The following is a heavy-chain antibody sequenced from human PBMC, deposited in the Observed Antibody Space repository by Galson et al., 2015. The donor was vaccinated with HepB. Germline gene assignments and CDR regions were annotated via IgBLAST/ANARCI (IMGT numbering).Heavy chain of an antibody. D-gene: IGHD3-22*01. CDR1: GGSISSGGYS. V-gene: IGHV4-30-2*01. CDR2: IYHSGST. J-gene: IGHJ4*02. CDR3: ARVNNYYDSSGYYDYFDY. Sequence: TLSLTCAVSGGSISSGGYSWSWIRQPPGKGLERIGYIYHSGSTYYNPSLKSRVTISVDRSKNQFSLKLSSVTAADTAVYYCARVNNYYDSSGYYDYFDYWGQGTLVTVSS.